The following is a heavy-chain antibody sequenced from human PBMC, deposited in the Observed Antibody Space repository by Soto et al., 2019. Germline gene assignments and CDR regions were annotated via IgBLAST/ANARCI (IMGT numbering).Heavy chain of an antibody. CDR2: IYYRGST. CDR1: GTSIRSGGYY. J-gene: IGHJ4*02. Sequence: SETLSLTCTVSGTSIRSGGYYWTWIRQRPGKGLEWLGYIYYRGSTYYNPSLKTRVTLSLDPSKSQFSLTLTSVTAADTAIYYCASDLSGSRATIDYWGLGALVTVTS. CDR3: ASDLSGSRATIDY. D-gene: IGHD6-13*01. V-gene: IGHV4-31*02.